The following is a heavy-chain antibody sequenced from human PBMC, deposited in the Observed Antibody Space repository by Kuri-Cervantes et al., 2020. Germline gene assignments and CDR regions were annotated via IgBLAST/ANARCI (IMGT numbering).Heavy chain of an antibody. CDR2: INPSGGST. V-gene: IGHV1-46*01. CDR1: GYTFTSYY. D-gene: IGHD3-3*01. J-gene: IGHJ4*02. Sequence: ASVKVSCKVSGYTFTSYYMHWVRQAPGQGLEWMGIINPSGGSTSYAQKFQGRVTMTRDTSTSTAYMELSSLRSEDTAVYYCARADRVWYDFWSGYYSFDYWGQGTLVTVSS. CDR3: ARADRVWYDFWSGYYSFDY.